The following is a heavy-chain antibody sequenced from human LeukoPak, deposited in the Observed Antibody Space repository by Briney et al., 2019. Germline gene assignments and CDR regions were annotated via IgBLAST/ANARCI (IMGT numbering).Heavy chain of an antibody. Sequence: GRSLRLSCAASGFTFSSYAMHWVRQAPGKGLEWVAVISYDGSNKYYADSVKGRFTISRDNSKNTLYLQMNSLRAEDTAVYYCAREGYSYGFAIDYWGQGTLVTVSS. CDR3: AREGYSYGFAIDY. CDR1: GFTFSSYA. CDR2: ISYDGSNK. D-gene: IGHD5-18*01. V-gene: IGHV3-30-3*01. J-gene: IGHJ4*02.